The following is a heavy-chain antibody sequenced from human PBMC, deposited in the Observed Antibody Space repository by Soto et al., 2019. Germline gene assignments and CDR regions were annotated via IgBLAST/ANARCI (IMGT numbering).Heavy chain of an antibody. D-gene: IGHD3-22*01. CDR2: IYYSGST. Sequence: LSLICSVSGGSISGSSYYWSWIRQPPGKRLEWIGYIYYSGSTYYNPSLKSRVTISVDTSKNQFSLKLSSVTAADTAVYYCARTTNTYYYDSSGRKRWYYFDYWGQGTLVTVSS. J-gene: IGHJ4*02. V-gene: IGHV4-30-4*01. CDR1: GGSISGSSYY. CDR3: ARTTNTYYYDSSGRKRWYYFDY.